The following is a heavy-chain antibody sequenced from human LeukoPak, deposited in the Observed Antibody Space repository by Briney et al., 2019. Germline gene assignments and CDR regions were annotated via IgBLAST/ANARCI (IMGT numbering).Heavy chain of an antibody. J-gene: IGHJ6*03. V-gene: IGHV4-34*01. CDR3: ARIISGRIAAAGWRWDYYYYMDV. D-gene: IGHD6-13*01. Sequence: PSETLSLTCAVYGGSFSGYYWSWIRQPPGKGLEWIGEINHSGSTNYNPSLKSRVTISVDTSKNQFSLKLSSVTAADTAVYYCARIISGRIAAAGWRWDYYYYMDVWGKGTTVTVSS. CDR2: INHSGST. CDR1: GGSFSGYY.